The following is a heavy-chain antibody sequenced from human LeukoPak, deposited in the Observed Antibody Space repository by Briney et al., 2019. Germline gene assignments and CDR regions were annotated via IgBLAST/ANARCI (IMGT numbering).Heavy chain of an antibody. V-gene: IGHV4-4*02. J-gene: IGHJ4*02. D-gene: IGHD1-1*01. CDR2: IYHSGGT. CDR1: GGSISSNNW. CDR3: AICTIGTQFFGYFFDY. Sequence: PSETLSLTCAVSGGSISSNNWWSWVRQPPGKGLEWIGEIYHSGGTNYNPSLKSRVTILVDKSKNQFSLRLSSVTAADTAVYYCAICTIGTQFFGYFFDYWGQGTLVTVSS.